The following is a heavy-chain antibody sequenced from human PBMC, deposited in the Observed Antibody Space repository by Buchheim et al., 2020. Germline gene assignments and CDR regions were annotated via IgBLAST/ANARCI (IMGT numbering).Heavy chain of an antibody. CDR1: GFTFSSYG. Sequence: VQLVESGGGLVQPGGSLRLSCAVSGFTFSSYGMHWVRQAPGKGLEWVAVISYDGSNKYYADSVKGRFTISRDNSKNTLYLQMNSLRAEDTAVYYCAKDDYGDYPHYYYYGMDVWGQGTT. D-gene: IGHD4-17*01. V-gene: IGHV3-30*18. CDR3: AKDDYGDYPHYYYYGMDV. J-gene: IGHJ6*02. CDR2: ISYDGSNK.